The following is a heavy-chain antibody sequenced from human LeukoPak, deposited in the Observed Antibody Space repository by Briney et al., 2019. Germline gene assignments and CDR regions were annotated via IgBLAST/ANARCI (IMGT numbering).Heavy chain of an antibody. Sequence: PGGSLRLSCAASGFTLSNAWMSWVRQAPGKGLEWVGRIKSKTDDETAEYAAPVKGRFTISRDDSKNTLYLQMNSLKTEDTGVYYCTTDLRWELPPTDYWGQGTLVTVSS. D-gene: IGHD1-26*01. CDR2: IKSKTDDETA. J-gene: IGHJ4*02. V-gene: IGHV3-15*01. CDR3: TTDLRWELPPTDY. CDR1: GFTLSNAW.